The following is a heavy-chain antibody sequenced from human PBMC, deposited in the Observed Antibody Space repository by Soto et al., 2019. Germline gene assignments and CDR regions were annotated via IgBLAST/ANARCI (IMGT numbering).Heavy chain of an antibody. D-gene: IGHD3-10*01. V-gene: IGHV4-4*02. CDR3: ARRWGEGRVDY. J-gene: IGHJ4*02. CDR2: IYHSGST. CDR1: GGSISSSNW. Sequence: PSETLSLTCAVSGGSISSSNWWSWVRQPPGKGLEWIGEIYHSGSTNYNPSLKSRVTISADKSRNQFPLKLSSVTAADTAVYYCARRWGEGRVDYWGQGTLVTVSS.